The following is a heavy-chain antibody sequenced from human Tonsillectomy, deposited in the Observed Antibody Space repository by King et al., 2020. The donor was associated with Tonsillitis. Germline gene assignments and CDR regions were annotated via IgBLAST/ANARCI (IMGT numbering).Heavy chain of an antibody. CDR2: IYSGGRT. Sequence: VQLVESGGGLVQPGGSLRLSCAASGFTVSTNYMSWVRQAPGKGLEWVSVIYSGGRTYSADSVKGRFIISRHDSKNTLYLQMDSLRAEDTAVYYCARGREGWLDYFYFYMDVWGKGTTVTVSS. CDR1: GFTVSTNY. CDR3: ARGREGWLDYFYFYMDV. D-gene: IGHD6-19*01. V-gene: IGHV3-53*04. J-gene: IGHJ6*03.